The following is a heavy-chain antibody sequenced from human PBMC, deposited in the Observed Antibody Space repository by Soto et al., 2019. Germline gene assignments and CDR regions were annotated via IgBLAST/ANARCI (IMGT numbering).Heavy chain of an antibody. Sequence: EMQLVESGGGLVQPGGSLRLSCAASGFTFSRNWMNWVRQAPGKGLEWVANINHDGSDKYYVNSVRGRFTISRDNAKNSLYLQMNSLRAEDTAVYYCARGTLVEFYAFGIWGQGTMVTVSS. CDR1: GFTFSRNW. V-gene: IGHV3-7*01. CDR3: ARGTLVEFYAFGI. J-gene: IGHJ3*02. D-gene: IGHD2-15*01. CDR2: INHDGSDK.